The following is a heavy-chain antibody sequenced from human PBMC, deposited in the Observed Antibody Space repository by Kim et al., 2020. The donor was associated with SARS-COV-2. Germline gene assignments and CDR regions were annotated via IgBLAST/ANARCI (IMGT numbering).Heavy chain of an antibody. CDR2: ISHDESEK. V-gene: IGHV3-30*18. Sequence: GGSLRLSCAASGFAFSGYGLHWVRQAPGKGLEWLAVISHDESEKFYGDSVKGRFTISRDTSTNMLYLAMKSLRTEDTAVYFCAKGSTGSGYSSADHWGQGTLVSVSS. CDR1: GFAFSGYG. D-gene: IGHD5-12*01. J-gene: IGHJ5*02. CDR3: AKGSTGSGYSSADH.